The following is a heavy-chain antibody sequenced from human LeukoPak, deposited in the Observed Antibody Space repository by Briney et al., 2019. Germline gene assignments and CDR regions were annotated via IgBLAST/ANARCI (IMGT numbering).Heavy chain of an antibody. CDR1: GFTFSSYW. D-gene: IGHD2-21*02. CDR3: ARQACGGVCYSPTTEIPFDY. CDR2: IKSDETSI. Sequence: GGSLRISCAASGFTFSSYWMHWVRQAPGKGLVWVSRIKSDETSISYADSVKGRFTISRDNAKNTLYLQMNSLRAEDTAVYYCARQACGGVCYSPTTEIPFDYWGQGTLVTVSS. V-gene: IGHV3-74*01. J-gene: IGHJ4*02.